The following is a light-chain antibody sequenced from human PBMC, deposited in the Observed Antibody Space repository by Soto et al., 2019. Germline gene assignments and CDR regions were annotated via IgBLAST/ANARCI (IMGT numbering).Light chain of an antibody. Sequence: QSVLTQPPSLSAAPGQKVTISCSGSSSNIGGNSVSWYQQLPGTAPKLLIYDYNKRPSGIPDRFSGSKSGTSATLGITGLQTGEEDDYYCGTWDSSLSAYVFGTGTKV. J-gene: IGLJ1*01. CDR1: SSNIGGNS. V-gene: IGLV1-51*01. CDR3: GTWDSSLSAYV. CDR2: DYN.